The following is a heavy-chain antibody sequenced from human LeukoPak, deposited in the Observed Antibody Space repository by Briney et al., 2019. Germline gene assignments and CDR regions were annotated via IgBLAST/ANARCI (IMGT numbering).Heavy chain of an antibody. CDR3: ARDHPTVTFYFYYGMDI. D-gene: IGHD4-17*01. J-gene: IGHJ6*02. Sequence: GASLRLSCAASGFTFSSYGMHWVRQAPDKGLEWVAVIWYDGSNKYYGDSVKGRFTISRDNSKKTLYLQMNSLRVEDTAVYYCARDHPTVTFYFYYGMDIWGQGTTVTVSS. CDR2: IWYDGSNK. CDR1: GFTFSSYG. V-gene: IGHV3-33*01.